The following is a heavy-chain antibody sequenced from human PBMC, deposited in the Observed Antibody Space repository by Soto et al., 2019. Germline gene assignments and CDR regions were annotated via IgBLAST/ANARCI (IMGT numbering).Heavy chain of an antibody. V-gene: IGHV4-39*01. CDR3: ATQDVDYGDYAPETDNWFDP. Sequence: SETLSLTCTVSGGSISSSSYYWGWIRQPPGKGLEWIGSIYYSGSTYYNPSLKSRVTISVDTSKNQFSLKLSSVTAADTAVYYCATQDVDYGDYAPETDNWFDPWGQGTLVTVSS. J-gene: IGHJ5*02. D-gene: IGHD4-17*01. CDR1: GGSISSSSYY. CDR2: IYYSGST.